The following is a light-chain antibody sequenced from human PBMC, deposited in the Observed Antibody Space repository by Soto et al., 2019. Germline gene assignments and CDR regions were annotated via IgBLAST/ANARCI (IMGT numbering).Light chain of an antibody. CDR1: SSDVGNCNC. CDR3: SSFTTSSTWV. Sequence: QSALTQPASVSGSPGQSITISCTGASSDVGNCNCVSWYQQHPGKAPKLMIYEVSNRPSGVSDRFSGSKAGNTASLTISGLQAEDEADYYCSSFTTSSTWVFCGGTKLTVL. J-gene: IGLJ3*02. CDR2: EVS. V-gene: IGLV2-14*01.